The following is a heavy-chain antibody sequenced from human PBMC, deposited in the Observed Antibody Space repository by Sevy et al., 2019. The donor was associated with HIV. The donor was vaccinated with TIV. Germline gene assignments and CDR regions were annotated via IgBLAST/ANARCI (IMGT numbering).Heavy chain of an antibody. D-gene: IGHD4-17*01. J-gene: IGHJ3*02. CDR3: AREKGTVTILSAFDI. Sequence: SETLSLTCTVSGGSFSTYSWNWIRQSPGKGLEWIGYIYDSGHTNYNPSLKSRVTISVDTSKNQFSLKLNSVTAADTAVYYCAREKGTVTILSAFDIWGQGLGSPSPQ. CDR1: GGSFSTYS. V-gene: IGHV4-59*01. CDR2: IYDSGHT.